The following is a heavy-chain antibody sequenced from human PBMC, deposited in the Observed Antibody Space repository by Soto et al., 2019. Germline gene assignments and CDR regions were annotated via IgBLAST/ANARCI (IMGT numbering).Heavy chain of an antibody. CDR2: INHSGST. J-gene: IGHJ4*02. D-gene: IGHD2-15*01. CDR1: CGSFSGYS. CDR3: ARGKTYCSGGSCYEQFDY. Sequence: SETLSLTCAVYCGSFSGYSWSWVRQPPGKGLEWIGEINHSGSTNYNPSLKSRVAISVDTSKNQFSLKLSSVTAADTAVYYCARGKTYCSGGSCYEQFDYWGQGSLVTVSS. V-gene: IGHV4-34*01.